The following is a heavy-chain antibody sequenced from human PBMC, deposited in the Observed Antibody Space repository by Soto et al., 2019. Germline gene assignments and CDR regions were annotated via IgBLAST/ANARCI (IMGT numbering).Heavy chain of an antibody. CDR1: GFTFSGSA. CDR2: IRSKANSYAT. V-gene: IGHV3-73*01. D-gene: IGHD3-10*01. CDR3: TSLASALFAY. J-gene: IGHJ4*02. Sequence: WSLRLSCAASGFTFSGSAMHWVRQASGKGLEWVGRIRSKANSYATAYAASVKGRFTISRDDSKNTAYLQMNSLKTEDTAVYYCTSLASALFAYWGQRTPVTVSS.